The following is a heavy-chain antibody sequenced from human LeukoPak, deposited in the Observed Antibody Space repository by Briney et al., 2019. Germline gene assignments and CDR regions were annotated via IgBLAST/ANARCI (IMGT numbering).Heavy chain of an antibody. CDR1: GFTFSDYA. J-gene: IGHJ4*02. CDR3: AKVLGYSYGYSDY. D-gene: IGHD5-18*01. CDR2: ISYDGSNK. V-gene: IGHV3-30*18. Sequence: GGSLKLSCAASGFTFSDYAMHWVRQAPGKGLEWVAVISYDGSNKYYADSVKGRFTISRDNSKNTLYLQMNSLRAEDTAVYYCAKVLGYSYGYSDYWGQGTLVTVSS.